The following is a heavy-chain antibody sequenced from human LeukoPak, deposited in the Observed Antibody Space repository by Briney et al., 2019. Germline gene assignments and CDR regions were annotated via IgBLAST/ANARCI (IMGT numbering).Heavy chain of an antibody. CDR3: AKSGKYYDFWSGYQAKYDY. CDR2: ISGSGGST. Sequence: PGGSLGLSCAASGFTFSSYAMIWVRQAPGKGLEWVSAISGSGGSTYYADSVKGRFTISRDNSKNTLYLQMNSLRAEDTAVYYCAKSGKYYDFWSGYQAKYDYWGQGTLVTVSS. CDR1: GFTFSSYA. J-gene: IGHJ4*02. D-gene: IGHD3-3*01. V-gene: IGHV3-23*01.